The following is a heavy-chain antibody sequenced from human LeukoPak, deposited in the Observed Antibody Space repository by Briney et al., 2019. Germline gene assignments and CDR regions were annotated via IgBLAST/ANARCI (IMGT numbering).Heavy chain of an antibody. D-gene: IGHD4-17*01. V-gene: IGHV1-18*01. CDR1: GYTFTSYG. J-gene: IGHJ5*02. CDR3: ARDLGGDSGWFDP. CDR2: ISAYNGNT. Sequence: ASVKVSCKPSGYTFTSYGLSWVRQAPGQGLEWMGWISAYNGNTKYAQNLQGRLTMTTDTSTSTAYMELRSLRSDDKAVYYCARDLGGDSGWFDPWGQGTLVTVSS.